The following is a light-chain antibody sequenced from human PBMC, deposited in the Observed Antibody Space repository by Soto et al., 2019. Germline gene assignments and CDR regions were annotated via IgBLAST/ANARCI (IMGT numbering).Light chain of an antibody. CDR2: GAS. CDR3: HQTYSSPGT. J-gene: IGKJ1*01. CDR1: QSIDRY. Sequence: DIHMIQSPSSLSASVGDRVMITCRASQSIDRYLSWYLEKPGKAPKLLIFGASILQSGVPSRFSGSGSGTHFTLTISSLQPADFGSYYCHQTYSSPGTFGQGNKLEIK. V-gene: IGKV1-39*01.